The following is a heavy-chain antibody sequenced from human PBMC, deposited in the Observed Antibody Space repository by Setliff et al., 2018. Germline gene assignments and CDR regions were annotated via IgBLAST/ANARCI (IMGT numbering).Heavy chain of an antibody. CDR3: AKDGSSSGSWSFDL. CDR1: GFSFGGHD. J-gene: IGHJ2*01. CDR2: IRYDGNNK. D-gene: IGHD6-13*01. Sequence: PGGSLRLSCAASGFSFGGHDMHWVRQAPGKGLEWVSFIRYDGNNKYYVDSVKGQFTISRDNSKNTLYLQMNSLRAEDTAVYYCAKDGSSSGSWSFDLWGHGTLVTVSS. V-gene: IGHV3-30*02.